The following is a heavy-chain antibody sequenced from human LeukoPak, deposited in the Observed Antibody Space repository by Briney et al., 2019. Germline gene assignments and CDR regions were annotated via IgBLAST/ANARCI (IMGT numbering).Heavy chain of an antibody. V-gene: IGHV4-39*01. D-gene: IGHD2-15*01. CDR3: ASQYCSGGSCYYYGTDV. CDR1: GGSITSNTYY. Sequence: SETLSLTCRVSGGSITSNTYYWGWVRQPPGKGLEWIGNSYYSGTTYYNPSLKSRVTISVDTSKNQFSLQLSSVTAADTAVYYCASQYCSGGSCYYYGTDVWGQGTTVTVSS. J-gene: IGHJ6*02. CDR2: SYYSGTT.